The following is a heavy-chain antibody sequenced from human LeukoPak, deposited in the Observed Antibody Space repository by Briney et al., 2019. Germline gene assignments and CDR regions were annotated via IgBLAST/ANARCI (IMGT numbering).Heavy chain of an antibody. CDR2: INPNSGGT. D-gene: IGHD4-17*01. V-gene: IGHV1-2*06. CDR3: ARVPDYGNYVDY. CDR1: GYTFTGYY. Sequence: ASVKVSCKASGYTFTGYYMHWVRQAPGQVLGWMGRINPNSGGTKYAQKFQGRVTMTRDTSISTAYMELSRLRSDDTAVYYCARVPDYGNYVDYWGQGTLVTVSS. J-gene: IGHJ4*02.